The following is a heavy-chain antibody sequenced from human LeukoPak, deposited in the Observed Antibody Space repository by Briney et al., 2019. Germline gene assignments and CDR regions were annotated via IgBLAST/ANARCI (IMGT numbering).Heavy chain of an antibody. D-gene: IGHD3-22*01. J-gene: IGHJ4*02. CDR3: AREGYYYDSRGYHPATVDY. CDR1: GFTFSRHS. CDR2: ISSSSSYI. Sequence: GGSLRLSCAAFGFTFSRHSMNWVRQAPGKGLEWVSSISSSSSYIYYADSVKGRFTISRDNAQNSLSLQMNSLRVEDTAVYYCAREGYYYDSRGYHPATVDYWGQGTLVTVS. V-gene: IGHV3-21*01.